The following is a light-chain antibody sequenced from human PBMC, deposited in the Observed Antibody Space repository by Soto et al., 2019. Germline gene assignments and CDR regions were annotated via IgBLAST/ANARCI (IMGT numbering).Light chain of an antibody. Sequence: EIVLEQSPDTLSWSXGERATLSCRARRSLGSGYLFWYQQQLGQAPGLXXFAASSRAHGNPDRFSGSGSATDFTRTIGGREPEDFAVYYCQQYALSPWTFGQGTKVDIK. CDR1: RSLGSGY. CDR3: QQYALSPWT. V-gene: IGKV3-20*01. CDR2: AAS. J-gene: IGKJ1*01.